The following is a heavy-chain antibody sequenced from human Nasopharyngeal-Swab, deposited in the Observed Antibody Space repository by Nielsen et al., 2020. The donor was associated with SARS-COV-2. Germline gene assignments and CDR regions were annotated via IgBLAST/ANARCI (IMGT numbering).Heavy chain of an antibody. CDR2: IKQDGSEK. J-gene: IGHJ4*02. Sequence: GESLKISCAASGFTFSSYWMSWVRQAPGKGLEWVANIKQDGSEKYYADSVKGRFTISRDNSKNTLYLQMNSLRAEDTAVYYCARESSGWTASFDYWGQGTLVTVSS. V-gene: IGHV3-7*01. CDR3: ARESSGWTASFDY. D-gene: IGHD6-19*01. CDR1: GFTFSSYW.